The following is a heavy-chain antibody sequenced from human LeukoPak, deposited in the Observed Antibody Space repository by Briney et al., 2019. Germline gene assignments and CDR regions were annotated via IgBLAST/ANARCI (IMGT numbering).Heavy chain of an antibody. CDR1: GGSISSGSYY. V-gene: IGHV4-61*02. J-gene: IGHJ6*03. CDR2: IYTSGSP. CDR3: TRTWAHYYSMEV. Sequence: SETLTLTCTVSGGSISSGSYYWSWIRQPAGKGLEWIGRIYTSGSPNYNPSLKSRVTISVDSSKNQFSLKLTSVTAADTAVYYCTRTWAHYYSMEVWGKGTTVTVSS. D-gene: IGHD1-26*01.